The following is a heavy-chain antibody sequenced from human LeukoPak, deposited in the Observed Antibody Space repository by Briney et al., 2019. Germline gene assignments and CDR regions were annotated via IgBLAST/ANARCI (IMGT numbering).Heavy chain of an antibody. D-gene: IGHD6-13*01. CDR2: INPNSGGT. V-gene: IGHV1-2*04. J-gene: IGHJ3*02. CDR1: GYTFTSFD. CDR3: ARVIGIAAAGSDAFDI. Sequence: ASVKVSCKASGYTFTSFDINWVRQATGQGLEWMGWINPNSGGTNYAQKFQGWVTMTRDTSISTAYMELSRLRSDDTAVYYCARVIGIAAAGSDAFDIWGQGTMVTVSS.